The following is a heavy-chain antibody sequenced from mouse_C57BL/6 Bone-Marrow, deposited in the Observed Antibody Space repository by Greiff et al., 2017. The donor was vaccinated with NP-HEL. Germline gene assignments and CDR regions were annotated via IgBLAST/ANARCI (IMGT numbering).Heavy chain of an antibody. Sequence: QVQLKQPGAELVMPGASVKLSCKASGYTFTSYWMHWVKQRPGQGLEWIGEIDPSDSYTNYNQKFKGKSTLTVDKSSSTDYMQLSSLTSEDSAVYYCARETDYHYYAMDYWGQGTSVTVSS. D-gene: IGHD2-4*01. CDR1: GYTFTSYW. J-gene: IGHJ4*01. V-gene: IGHV1-69*01. CDR2: IDPSDSYT. CDR3: ARETDYHYYAMDY.